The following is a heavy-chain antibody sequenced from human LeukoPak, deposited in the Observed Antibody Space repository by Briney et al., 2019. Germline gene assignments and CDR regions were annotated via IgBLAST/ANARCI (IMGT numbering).Heavy chain of an antibody. CDR1: GFTFRSFD. D-gene: IGHD3-22*01. J-gene: IGHJ1*01. Sequence: GGSLRLSCAASGFTFRSFDMTWVRQAPGKGLEWVSTISVSATNTYYADSVKGRFTISRDNSKNTLYLQMNSLRADDTAVYYCATITSMRVVLIFWGQGTLVTVSS. CDR3: ATITSMRVVLIF. V-gene: IGHV3-23*01. CDR2: ISVSATNT.